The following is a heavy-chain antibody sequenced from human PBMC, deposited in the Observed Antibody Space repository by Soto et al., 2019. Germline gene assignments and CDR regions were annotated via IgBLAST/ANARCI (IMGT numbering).Heavy chain of an antibody. D-gene: IGHD6-6*01. J-gene: IGHJ6*02. Sequence: GESLKISCHTSGYPFTNYWIGLVLRMPGGGLEWLGLIFPRDSDTRYSPSFQGQVTISADKSISTAYLQWSSLKASDTAMYYCAGPSIAGYYYYGMDVWGQGTTVTVSS. V-gene: IGHV5-51*01. CDR3: AGPSIAGYYYYGMDV. CDR1: GYPFTNYW. CDR2: IFPRDSDT.